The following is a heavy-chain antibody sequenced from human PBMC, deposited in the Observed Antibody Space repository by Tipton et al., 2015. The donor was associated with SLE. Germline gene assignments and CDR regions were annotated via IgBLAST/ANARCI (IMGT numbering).Heavy chain of an antibody. CDR1: GGSISSHY. CDR3: ARRRGSSWYEDYFDY. J-gene: IGHJ4*02. CDR2: INYSGST. V-gene: IGHV4-59*11. Sequence: TLSLTCTVSGGSISSHYWSWIRRPPGKALEWIAYINYSGSTNYNPSLKSRVTMSVDTSKNQFSLKLSSVTAADTAVYYCARRRGSSWYEDYFDYWGQGTLVTVSP. D-gene: IGHD6-13*01.